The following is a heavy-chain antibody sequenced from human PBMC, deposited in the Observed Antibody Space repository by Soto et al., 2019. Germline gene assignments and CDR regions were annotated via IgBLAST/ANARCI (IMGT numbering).Heavy chain of an antibody. D-gene: IGHD1-26*01. Sequence: GSLSLSCAASGFTLSSYEMNWVRQAPGKGLEWVSYISGSGRTIYYADSVKGRFTISRDNAKNSPYLQMNSLRAEDTAVYYCARSGTYEPLYYWGQGTLVPVS. CDR1: GFTLSSYE. J-gene: IGHJ4*02. CDR3: ARSGTYEPLYY. V-gene: IGHV3-48*03. CDR2: ISGSGRTI.